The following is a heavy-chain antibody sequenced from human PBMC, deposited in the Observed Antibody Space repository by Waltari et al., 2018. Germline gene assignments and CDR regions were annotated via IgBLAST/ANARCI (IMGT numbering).Heavy chain of an antibody. D-gene: IGHD3-10*01. CDR2: IYHSGST. J-gene: IGHJ3*02. CDR1: GGSISSGGYS. CDR3: ASLGWPTGIKAFDI. V-gene: IGHV4-30-2*01. Sequence: QLQLQESGSGLVKPSQPLSLTCAVSGGSISSGGYSWSWIRQPPGKGLEWIGYIYHSGSTYYNPSLKSRVTISVDRSKNQFSLKLSSVTAADTAVYYCASLGWPTGIKAFDIWGQGTMVTVSS.